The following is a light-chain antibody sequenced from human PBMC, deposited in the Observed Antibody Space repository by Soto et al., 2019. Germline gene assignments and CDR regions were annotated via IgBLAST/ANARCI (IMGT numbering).Light chain of an antibody. CDR2: DGS. J-gene: IGKJ5*01. CDR3: QQRSNWIT. V-gene: IGKV3-11*01. CDR1: QSVSSY. Sequence: EIVLTQSPATLSLSPGERATLSCRASQSVSSYLAWYQQKPGQAPRLLIYDGSNRATGIPARFSGSGSGTDFTLTISSLEPEDFAVYYCQQRSNWITFGQGTRLEIK.